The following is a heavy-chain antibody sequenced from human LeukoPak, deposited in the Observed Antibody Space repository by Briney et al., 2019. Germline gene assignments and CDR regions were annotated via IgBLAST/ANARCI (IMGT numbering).Heavy chain of an antibody. CDR3: AKYSGYEYYYHYYMDV. V-gene: IGHV3-23*01. CDR2: I. D-gene: IGHD5-12*01. J-gene: IGHJ6*03. CDR1: GFTFSSYG. Sequence: GGSLRLSCAASGFTFSSYGMSWVRQAPGKGLEWVSAIKGRFTISRDNSKNTLYLQMNSLRAEDTAVYYCAKYSGYEYYYHYYMDVWGKGTTVTISS.